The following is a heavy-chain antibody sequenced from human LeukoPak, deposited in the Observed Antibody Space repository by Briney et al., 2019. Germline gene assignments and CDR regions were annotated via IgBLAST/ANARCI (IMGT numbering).Heavy chain of an antibody. Sequence: GGSLRLSCAASGFTFDDYGISWVRQAPGKGLEWVSGINWNGGNTHYADSVKGRFTISRDNAKNSLYLQMNSLRAEDTAVYYCARSVGSGSYYVVAAFDIWGQGTMVTVSS. CDR1: GFTFDDYG. CDR2: INWNGGNT. J-gene: IGHJ3*02. D-gene: IGHD1-26*01. CDR3: ARSVGSGSYYVVAAFDI. V-gene: IGHV3-20*04.